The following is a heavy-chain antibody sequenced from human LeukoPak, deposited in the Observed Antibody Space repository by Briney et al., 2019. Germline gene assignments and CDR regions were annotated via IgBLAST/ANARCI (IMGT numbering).Heavy chain of an antibody. CDR3: ARGREQQLVLDWFDP. Sequence: GGSLRLSCAASGFTLSSYSMNWVRQAPGKGLEWVSSISSSSSYIYYADSVKGRFTISRDNAKNSLYLQMNSLRAEDTAVYYCARGREQQLVLDWFDPWGQGTLVTVSS. CDR2: ISSSSSYI. J-gene: IGHJ5*02. V-gene: IGHV3-21*01. D-gene: IGHD6-13*01. CDR1: GFTLSSYS.